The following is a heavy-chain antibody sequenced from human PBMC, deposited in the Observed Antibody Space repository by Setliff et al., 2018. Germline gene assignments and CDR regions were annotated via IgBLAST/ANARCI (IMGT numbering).Heavy chain of an antibody. D-gene: IGHD3-3*01. CDR2: INPNSGNT. V-gene: IGHV1-8*02. Sequence: GASVKVSCKASGYTFTNYDINWVRQATGQGLEWMGWINPNSGNTGYAQNFQGRVTMTRNTSISTAYMELSSLRFEDTAVYYCARESTAKNFWGEYSDYWGQGMLVTVSS. CDR1: GYTFTNYD. J-gene: IGHJ4*02. CDR3: ARESTAKNFWGEYSDY.